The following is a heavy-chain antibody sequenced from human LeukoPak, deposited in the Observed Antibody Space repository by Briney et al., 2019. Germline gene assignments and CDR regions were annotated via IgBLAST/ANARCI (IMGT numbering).Heavy chain of an antibody. CDR1: GYTFTSYG. Sequence: ASVKVSCKASGYTFTSYGISWVRQAPGQGLEWMGIINPSGGSTSYAQKFQGRVTMTRDMSTSTVYMELSSLRSEDTAVYYCARRGYYDFWSGYTDYYYYYYMDVWGKGTTVTVSS. D-gene: IGHD3-3*01. V-gene: IGHV1-46*01. CDR2: INPSGGST. J-gene: IGHJ6*03. CDR3: ARRGYYDFWSGYTDYYYYYYMDV.